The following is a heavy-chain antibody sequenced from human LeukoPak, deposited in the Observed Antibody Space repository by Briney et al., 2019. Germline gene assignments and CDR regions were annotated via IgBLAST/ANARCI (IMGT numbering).Heavy chain of an antibody. CDR2: ISGSGGST. D-gene: IGHD6-13*01. CDR3: AKVMRIAAAGTGAFDI. V-gene: IGHV3-23*01. J-gene: IGHJ3*02. CDR1: GFTFSSYG. Sequence: GSLRLSCAASGFTFSSYGMSWVRQAPGKGLEWVSAISGSGGSTYYADSVKGRFTISRDNSKNTLYLQMNSLRAEDTAVYYCAKVMRIAAAGTGAFDIWGQGTMVTVSS.